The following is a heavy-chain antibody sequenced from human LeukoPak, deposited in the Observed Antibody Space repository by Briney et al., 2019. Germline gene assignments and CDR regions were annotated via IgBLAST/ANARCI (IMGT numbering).Heavy chain of an antibody. CDR3: ASGGATSYYYYGMDV. Sequence: GGSLRLSCAASGFTFSSYAMSWVRQAPGKGLEWVSVIYSGGSTYYADSVKGRFTISRDNSKNTLYLQMNSLRAEDTAVYYCASGGATSYYYYGMDVWGQGTTVTVFS. CDR2: IYSGGST. V-gene: IGHV3-66*01. J-gene: IGHJ6*02. D-gene: IGHD1-26*01. CDR1: GFTFSSYA.